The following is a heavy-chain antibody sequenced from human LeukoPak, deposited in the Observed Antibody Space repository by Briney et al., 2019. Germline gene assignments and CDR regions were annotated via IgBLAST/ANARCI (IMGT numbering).Heavy chain of an antibody. CDR1: GYTFTNYD. CDR2: MNPNSGNT. J-gene: IGHJ6*03. Sequence: ASVKVSCKASGYTFTNYDINWVRQATGQGLEWMGWMNPNSGNTGYAQKFQGRVTITRNTSISTAYMELSRLRSEDTAVYYCARGQRVWFGELFLGMYMDVWGKGTTVTVSS. D-gene: IGHD3-10*01. V-gene: IGHV1-8*03. CDR3: ARGQRVWFGELFLGMYMDV.